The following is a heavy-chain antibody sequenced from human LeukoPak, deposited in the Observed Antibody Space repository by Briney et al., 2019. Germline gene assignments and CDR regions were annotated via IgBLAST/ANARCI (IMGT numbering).Heavy chain of an antibody. J-gene: IGHJ5*02. CDR1: DDSVSTRNYY. Sequence: SETLSLTCTVSDDSVSTRNYYWNWIRQPAGKGLEWIGRIFTSGSTNYSPSLKGRVAISLDKSRNQFSLKMTSLTAADTAVYYCARDGVDKEDWFDPWGQGTLVTVSS. V-gene: IGHV4-4*07. D-gene: IGHD2-15*01. CDR2: IFTSGST. CDR3: ARDGVDKEDWFDP.